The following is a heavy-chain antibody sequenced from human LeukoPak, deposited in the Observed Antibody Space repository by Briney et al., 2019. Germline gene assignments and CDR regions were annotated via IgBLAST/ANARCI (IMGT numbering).Heavy chain of an antibody. CDR1: GFTFSSYA. D-gene: IGHD5-24*01. V-gene: IGHV3-30-3*01. J-gene: IGHJ3*02. CDR3: AGDPKGGYNCAFDI. CDR2: ISYDGSNK. Sequence: GGSLRLSCAASGFTFSSYAMHWVRQAPGKGLEWVAVISYDGSNKYYADSVKGRFTISRDNSKNTLYLQMNSLRAEDTAVYYCAGDPKGGYNCAFDIWGQGTMVTVSS.